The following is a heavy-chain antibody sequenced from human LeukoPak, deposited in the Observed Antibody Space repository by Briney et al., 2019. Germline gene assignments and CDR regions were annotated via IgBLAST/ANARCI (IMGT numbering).Heavy chain of an antibody. CDR3: ARVNYDFWSGYSDY. D-gene: IGHD3-3*01. Sequence: PGGSLRLSCAASGFTFDDYGMSWVRQAPGKGLEWVSGINWNGGSTGYADPVKGRFTISRDNAKNSLYLQMNSLRAEDTALYYCARVNYDFWSGYSDYWGQGTLVTVPS. CDR2: INWNGGST. CDR1: GFTFDDYG. V-gene: IGHV3-20*04. J-gene: IGHJ4*02.